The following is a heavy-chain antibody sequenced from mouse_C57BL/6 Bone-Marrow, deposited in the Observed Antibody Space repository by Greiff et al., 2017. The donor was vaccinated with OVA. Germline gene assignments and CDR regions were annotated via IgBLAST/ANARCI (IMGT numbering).Heavy chain of an antibody. CDR3: ARWRGCYAMDY. CDR1: GFTFTDYY. V-gene: IGHV7-3*01. J-gene: IGHJ4*01. Sequence: VQLKQSGGGLVQPGGSLSLSCAASGFTFTDYYMSWVRQPPGKALEWLGFIRNKANGYTTEYSASVKGRFTISRDNSQSILYLQMNALRAEDSATYYCARWRGCYAMDYWGQGTSVTVSS. CDR2: IRNKANGYTT.